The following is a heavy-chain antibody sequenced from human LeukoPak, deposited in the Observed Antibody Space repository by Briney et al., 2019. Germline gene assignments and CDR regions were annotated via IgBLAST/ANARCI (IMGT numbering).Heavy chain of an antibody. J-gene: IGHJ4*02. CDR1: GYTFTVYY. Sequence: ASVKVSCKASGYTFTVYYMHWVRQAPGQGLDWMGWINPNNGGTNYAQKFQGRVTMARDTSTSTAYMELSSLRSDDTAVYYCVTQQVVPLWGQGTLVTVSS. CDR3: VTQQVVPL. D-gene: IGHD2-15*01. V-gene: IGHV1-2*02. CDR2: INPNNGGT.